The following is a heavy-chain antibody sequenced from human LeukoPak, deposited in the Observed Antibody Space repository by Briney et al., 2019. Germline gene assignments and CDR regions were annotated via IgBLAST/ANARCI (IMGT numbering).Heavy chain of an antibody. CDR1: GFTFSFYG. V-gene: IGHV3-30*02. CDR2: IRSDGGHK. J-gene: IGHJ4*02. D-gene: IGHD3-22*01. Sequence: PGGSLRLSCTVSGFTFSFYGMHWVRRAPGKGLEWVAFIRSDGGHKHSADSVKGRFTISRDNSKNTLYLQMNSLGDDDTAVYYCAKDQYDSSGYPYYDYWGQGTPVTVSS. CDR3: AKDQYDSSGYPYYDY.